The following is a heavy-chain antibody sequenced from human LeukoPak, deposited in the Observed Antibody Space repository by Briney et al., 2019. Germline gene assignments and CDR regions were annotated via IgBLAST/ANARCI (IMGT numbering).Heavy chain of an antibody. D-gene: IGHD4-23*01. CDR1: GGSISSSSFY. V-gene: IGHV4-39*01. Sequence: SETLSLTCTVSGGSISSSSFYWGWIRQPPGRGLEWIGSIYYSGSTSYNPSLKSRVAISVDTSKNQFSLKLSSVTAADTAVYYCATLTGGDDAFDIWGQGTMVTVSS. J-gene: IGHJ3*02. CDR2: IYYSGST. CDR3: ATLTGGDDAFDI.